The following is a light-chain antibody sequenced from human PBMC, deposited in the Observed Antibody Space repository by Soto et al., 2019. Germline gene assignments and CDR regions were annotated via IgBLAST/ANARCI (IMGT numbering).Light chain of an antibody. V-gene: IGKV3-11*01. CDR1: QSVSSY. Sequence: IVLSQSPATLSLSPGERATLSCRASQSVSSYLAWYQQKGGQAPRLLIYDASSRAPGIPARFSGSGSGTDFTLTISSLEPEDFAVYYCQKRSVWPTLGGGTKVDIK. CDR2: DAS. CDR3: QKRSVWPT. J-gene: IGKJ4*01.